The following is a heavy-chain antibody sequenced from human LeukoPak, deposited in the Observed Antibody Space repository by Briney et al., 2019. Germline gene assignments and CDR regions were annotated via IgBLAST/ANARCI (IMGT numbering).Heavy chain of an antibody. V-gene: IGHV4-59*01. CDR3: ARRLTPMIVVVIAQIGAFDI. Sequence: SETLSLTCTVSGGSISSYYWSWIRQPPGKGLEWIGYIYYSGSTNYNPSLKSRVTISVDTSKNQFSLKLSSVTAADTAVYYCARRLTPMIVVVIAQIGAFDIWGQGTMVTVSS. D-gene: IGHD3-22*01. CDR2: IYYSGST. J-gene: IGHJ3*02. CDR1: GGSISSYY.